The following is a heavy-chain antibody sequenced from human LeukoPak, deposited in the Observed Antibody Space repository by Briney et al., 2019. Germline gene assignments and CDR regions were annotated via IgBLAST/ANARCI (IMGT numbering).Heavy chain of an antibody. V-gene: IGHV3-30*18. CDR2: ISYDGSNK. CDR1: GFTFSNYG. J-gene: IGHJ4*02. CDR3: ANVNAMSTGY. Sequence: GGSLRLSCAASGFTFSNYGMHGVRQAPGKGLEWVAVISYDGSNKYYADSVKGRFTISRDNSKNTLYLQMNSLRAEDTAVYYCANVNAMSTGYWGQGTLVTVSS. D-gene: IGHD2-2*01.